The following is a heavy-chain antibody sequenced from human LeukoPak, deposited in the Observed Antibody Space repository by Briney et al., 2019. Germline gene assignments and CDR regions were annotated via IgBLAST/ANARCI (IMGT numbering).Heavy chain of an antibody. D-gene: IGHD3-10*01. CDR3: ARDYQVVRGVIITRWFDP. V-gene: IGHV4-4*07. CDR2: IYTSGST. CDR1: GGSISTYY. J-gene: IGHJ5*02. Sequence: SETLSLTCTVSGGSISTYYWSWIRQPAGKGLEWIGRIYTSGSTNYNPSLKSQVTMSVDTSKNQFSLKLTSVTAADTAVYYCARDYQVVRGVIITRWFDPWGQGTLVTVSS.